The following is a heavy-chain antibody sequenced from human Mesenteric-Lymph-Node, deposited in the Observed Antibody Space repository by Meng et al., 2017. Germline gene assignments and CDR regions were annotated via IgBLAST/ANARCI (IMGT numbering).Heavy chain of an antibody. J-gene: IGHJ4*02. Sequence: GESLKIPCEASGFSFRDYWMQWVRQPPGKGLVWVSRINGDGSATSHADSVKGRFTISRDNAKNTLYLQMNSLRAEDTAVYYCARGSIGVADKGDYWGQGTLVTVAS. CDR1: GFSFRDYW. V-gene: IGHV3-74*01. CDR3: ARGSIGVADKGDY. D-gene: IGHD6-19*01. CDR2: INGDGSAT.